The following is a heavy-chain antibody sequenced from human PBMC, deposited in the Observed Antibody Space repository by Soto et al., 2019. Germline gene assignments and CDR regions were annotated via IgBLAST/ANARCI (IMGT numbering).Heavy chain of an antibody. CDR2: FDPEDGET. Sequence: GASVKVSCKVSGYTLTQLSMHWVRQAPGKGLEWMGGFDPEDGETIYAQKFQGRVTMTEDTSTDTAYMELSSLRSEDTAVYYCARDQGFWSEYSTNTWFDPWGQGTLVTVSA. V-gene: IGHV1-24*01. CDR1: GYTLTQLS. CDR3: ARDQGFWSEYSTNTWFDP. D-gene: IGHD3-3*01. J-gene: IGHJ5*02.